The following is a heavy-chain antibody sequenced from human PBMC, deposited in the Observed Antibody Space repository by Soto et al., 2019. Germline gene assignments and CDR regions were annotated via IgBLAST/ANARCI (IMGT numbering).Heavy chain of an antibody. J-gene: IGHJ5*02. CDR2: IILMFGTT. V-gene: IGHV1-69*13. CDR1: GGTFSSYA. D-gene: IGHD2-15*01. Sequence: GASVKVSCKASGGTFSSYAISWVRQAPGQGLEWMGGIILMFGTTKYAQKFQGRLTITADGSTSTAYMELSSLRSGDTAVYYCARGVVVVPTSQLGWFDPWGQGTLVTVSS. CDR3: ARGVVVVPTSQLGWFDP.